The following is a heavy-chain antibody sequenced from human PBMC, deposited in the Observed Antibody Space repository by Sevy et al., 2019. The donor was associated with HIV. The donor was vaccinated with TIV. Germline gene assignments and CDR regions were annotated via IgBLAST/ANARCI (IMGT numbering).Heavy chain of an antibody. J-gene: IGHJ6*02. D-gene: IGHD3-10*01. V-gene: IGHV3-49*03. CDR3: IRTSYYYDSGSYFGMDV. Sequence: GGSLRLSCTPSGFTSGDDILTWFRQAPGKGLEWVGFIRSKTYGGTTEYAASLKGRITISRDDSKNIAYLRMNSLKTEDTDVYYCIRTSYYYDSGSYFGMDVWGQGTTVTVSS. CDR2: IRSKTYGGTT. CDR1: GFTSGDDI.